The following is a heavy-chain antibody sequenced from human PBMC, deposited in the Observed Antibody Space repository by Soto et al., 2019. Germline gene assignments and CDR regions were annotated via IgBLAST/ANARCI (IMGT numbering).Heavy chain of an antibody. J-gene: IGHJ6*02. D-gene: IGHD6-19*01. CDR3: ESGEKQWQVTGDYYFCMDV. Sequence: QVQLQEPGPGLVRPSETLSLTCVVSGVSVNSGSYYWSWSRQPPGKGLEWIGCIYDGVSTNYNPYLKIRVTISVDTSKNHGSLKLRSVTAADTALYYCESGEKQWQVTGDYYFCMDVWGQGTTGTVSS. CDR2: IYDGVST. V-gene: IGHV4-61*03. CDR1: GVSVNSGSYY.